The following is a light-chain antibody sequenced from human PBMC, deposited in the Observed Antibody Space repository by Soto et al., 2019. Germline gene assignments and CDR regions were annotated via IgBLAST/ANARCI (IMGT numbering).Light chain of an antibody. CDR1: QSMRYY. CDR2: GAS. CDR3: QQHENLIT. J-gene: IGKJ5*01. V-gene: IGKV3-20*01. Sequence: EVFLTQSPATLSLSPGERGTLTCGASQSMRYYLAWYQQKPGQAPRLLICGASSTATGIPDRLSGGGSGTDFTLAISRLQPEDFAVYYCQQHENLITFGQGTRLEIK.